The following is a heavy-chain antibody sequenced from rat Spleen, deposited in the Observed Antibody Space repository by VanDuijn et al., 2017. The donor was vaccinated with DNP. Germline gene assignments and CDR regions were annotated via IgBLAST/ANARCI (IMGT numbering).Heavy chain of an antibody. J-gene: IGHJ2*01. CDR1: GFTFSTAW. V-gene: IGHV6-6*01. CDR2: IKAKSNNYAT. CDR3: ASLYYDGPQLVDY. D-gene: IGHD1-12*02. Sequence: EVQVLESGGGLVQPGNSLKLSCATSGFTFSTAWMYWYRQFPEKRLEWVARIKAKSNNYATDYTESVKGRFTISRDDSKSSIYLQMNNLKEEDTAIYYCASLYYDGPQLVDYWGQGVMVTVSS.